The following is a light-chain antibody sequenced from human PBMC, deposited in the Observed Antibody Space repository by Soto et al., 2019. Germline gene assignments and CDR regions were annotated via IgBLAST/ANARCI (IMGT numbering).Light chain of an antibody. V-gene: IGLV1-47*02. Sequence: QSVLTQPPSASGTPGQRLTISCSGSSSNIGSNYVYCYQQLPGTAPKLLIYSNNQGPSGVPDRFSGSKSGTSASLAISRLRSDEEADYYCAAWDDSLSGLVFGGGTKLTVL. CDR3: AAWDDSLSGLV. CDR1: SSNIGSNY. CDR2: SNN. J-gene: IGLJ3*02.